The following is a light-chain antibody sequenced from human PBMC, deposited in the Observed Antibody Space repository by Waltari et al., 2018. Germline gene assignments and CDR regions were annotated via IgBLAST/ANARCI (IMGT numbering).Light chain of an antibody. J-gene: IGKJ1*01. V-gene: IGKV1-NL1*01. Sequence: DTQMTQSPSSLSASVGDRVTITCRASQGISNSLAWYQQKPGKAPKLLLYAASRLESGVPSRFSGSGSGTDYTLTISSLQPEDFATYYCQQYYSTWTFGQGTKVEIK. CDR1: QGISNS. CDR2: AAS. CDR3: QQYYSTWT.